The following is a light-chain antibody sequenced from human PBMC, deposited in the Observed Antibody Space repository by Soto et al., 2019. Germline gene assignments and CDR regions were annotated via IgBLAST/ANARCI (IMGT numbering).Light chain of an antibody. CDR1: QSVSSR. J-gene: IGKJ4*01. Sequence: EIVMTQSPATLSVSPGERATLSCRASQSVSSRLAWYQQKPGQAPRLLIYGASARATGIPARFSGSGSGTEFTLTINGLQSEDFAVYYCQQYNNWPLTFGGGTKVDLK. CDR3: QQYNNWPLT. V-gene: IGKV3-15*01. CDR2: GAS.